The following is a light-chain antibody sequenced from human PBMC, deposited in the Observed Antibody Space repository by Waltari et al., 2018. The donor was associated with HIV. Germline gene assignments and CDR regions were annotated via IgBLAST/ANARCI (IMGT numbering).Light chain of an antibody. CDR2: WAS. CDR1: KRVLYSSNNKNY. CDR3: QQYYSTPLT. Sequence: IVMTLSPDSLVVSLGERATINSKSSKRVLYSSNNKNYLAWYQQKPGQPPKLLIYWASTRESGVPDRFSGSGSGTDFTLTISSLQAEDVAVYYCQQYYSTPLTFGGGTKVEIK. J-gene: IGKJ4*01. V-gene: IGKV4-1*01.